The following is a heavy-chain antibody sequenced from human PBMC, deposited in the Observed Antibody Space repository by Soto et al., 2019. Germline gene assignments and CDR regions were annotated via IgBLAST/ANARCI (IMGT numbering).Heavy chain of an antibody. CDR1: GGTFSSYA. V-gene: IGHV1-69*01. CDR3: AKVPPGSSSWSHYYYYYGMDV. CDR2: IIPIFGTA. Sequence: QVQLVQSGAEVKKPGSSVKVSCKASGGTFSSYAISWVRQAPGQGLEWMGGIIPIFGTANYAQKFQGRVTITADESTSTAYMELSSLRSEDTAVYYCAKVPPGSSSWSHYYYYYGMDVWGQGTTVTVSS. D-gene: IGHD6-13*01. J-gene: IGHJ6*02.